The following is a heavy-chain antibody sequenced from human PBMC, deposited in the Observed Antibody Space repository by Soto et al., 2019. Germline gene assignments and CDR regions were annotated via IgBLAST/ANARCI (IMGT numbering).Heavy chain of an antibody. Sequence: SETLSLTCTVSGGSISSSSSYWGWIRQPPGKGLEWVGSIYYIRNTYYNTSLGGRVSISVDKSKNQIYLKLNSVTAADTVVYYCARVPRQQLDYYYYYMDVWGKGTTVTVSS. J-gene: IGHJ6*03. CDR2: IYYIRNT. CDR1: GGSISSSSSY. V-gene: IGHV4-39*01. CDR3: ARVPRQQLDYYYYYMDV. D-gene: IGHD6-13*01.